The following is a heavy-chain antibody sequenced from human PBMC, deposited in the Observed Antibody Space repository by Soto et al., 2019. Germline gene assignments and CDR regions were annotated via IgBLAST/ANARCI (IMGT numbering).Heavy chain of an antibody. Sequence: QVSLQESGPGLVKPSETLSLTCTVSGGSVSNYYWTWIRQPPGKGLEWISYINYSGSTDHSPSLKSRVTISLDTSKYQVSLRLISVTAADTAVYCCARLAPRYRIRDYNYYSLDFWGQGKTVIVSS. V-gene: IGHV4-59*02. CDR1: GGSVSNYY. CDR2: INYSGST. D-gene: IGHD3-16*02. J-gene: IGHJ6*02. CDR3: ARLAPRYRIRDYNYYSLDF.